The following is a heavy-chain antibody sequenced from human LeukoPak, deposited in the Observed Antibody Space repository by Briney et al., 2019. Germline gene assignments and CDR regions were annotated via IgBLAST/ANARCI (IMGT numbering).Heavy chain of an antibody. J-gene: IGHJ5*02. CDR1: GGSISSGDYY. CDR3: ARDHDFWSGDWFDP. V-gene: IGHV4-30-4*08. Sequence: PSETLSLTCTVSGGSISSGDYYWSWIRQPPGKGLEWIGYIYYSGSTYYNPSLKSRVTISVDTSKNQFSLKLSSVTAADTAVYYCARDHDFWSGDWFDPRGQGTLVTVSS. CDR2: IYYSGST. D-gene: IGHD3-3*01.